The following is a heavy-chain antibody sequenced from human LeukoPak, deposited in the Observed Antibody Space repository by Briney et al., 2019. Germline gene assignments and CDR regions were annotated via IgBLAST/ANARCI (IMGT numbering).Heavy chain of an antibody. CDR1: GGSFSGYY. J-gene: IGHJ4*02. V-gene: IGHV4-59*10. Sequence: PSETLSLTCAVYGGSFSGYYWSWIRQPAGKGLEWIGRIYTSGSTNYNPSLKSRVTISVDTSKNQFSLKLSSVTAADTAVYYCARDTAMVSLDYWGQGTLVTVSS. CDR2: IYTSGST. CDR3: ARDTAMVSLDY. D-gene: IGHD5-18*01.